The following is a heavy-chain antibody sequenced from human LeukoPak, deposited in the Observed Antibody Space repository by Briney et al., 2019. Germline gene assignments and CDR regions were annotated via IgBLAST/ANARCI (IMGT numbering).Heavy chain of an antibody. CDR2: IYYSGST. Sequence: SETLSLTCTVSGGSISSYYWSWIRQPPGKGLEWIGYIYYSGSTNYNPSLKSRVTISVDTSKNQFSLKLNSVTAADTAVYYCARHAILYSNYDYWGQGTLVTVSS. J-gene: IGHJ4*02. CDR3: ARHAILYSNYDY. CDR1: GGSISSYY. D-gene: IGHD4-4*01. V-gene: IGHV4-59*08.